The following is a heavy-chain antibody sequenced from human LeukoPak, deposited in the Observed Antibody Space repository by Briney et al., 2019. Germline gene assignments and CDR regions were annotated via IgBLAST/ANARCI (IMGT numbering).Heavy chain of an antibody. CDR1: GFTFSSYS. CDR3: ARDSESCGGDCYGEGMDV. CDR2: ISSSSSYI. Sequence: PGGSLRLSCAASGFTFSSYSMNWVRQAPGKGLEWVSSISSSSSYIYYADSVKGRFTISRDNAKNSLYLQMNSLRAEDTAVYYCARDSESCGGDCYGEGMDVWGQGTTVTVSS. J-gene: IGHJ6*02. V-gene: IGHV3-21*01. D-gene: IGHD2-21*02.